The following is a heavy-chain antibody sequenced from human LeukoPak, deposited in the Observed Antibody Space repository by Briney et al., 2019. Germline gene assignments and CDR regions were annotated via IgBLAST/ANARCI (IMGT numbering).Heavy chain of an antibody. J-gene: IGHJ4*02. CDR3: ARGIRSCSSTSCYEVFLY. CDR1: GYTFTSYG. CDR2: ISAYNGNT. D-gene: IGHD2-2*01. Sequence: GASVKVSCKASGYTFTSYGISWVRQAPGQGLEWMGWISAYNGNTNYAQKLQGRVTMTTDASTSTAHMELRSLRSDDTAVYYCARGIRSCSSTSCYEVFLYWGQGTLVTVSS. V-gene: IGHV1-18*04.